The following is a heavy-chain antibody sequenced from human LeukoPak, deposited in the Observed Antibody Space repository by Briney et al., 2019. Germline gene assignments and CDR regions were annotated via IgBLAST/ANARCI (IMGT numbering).Heavy chain of an antibody. D-gene: IGHD3-9*01. J-gene: IGHJ4*02. CDR1: GGSFSGYY. CDR2: ISYAGRT. Sequence: PSETLSLTCAVYGGSFSGYYWSWIRQPPGKGLEWVASISYAGRTYYNPSLKSRVIISEDTSKKQFSLRLSSVTAADTAVYYCARGYYDVLTGHPKNFDYWGQGTLVTVSS. V-gene: IGHV4-34*01. CDR3: ARGYYDVLTGHPKNFDY.